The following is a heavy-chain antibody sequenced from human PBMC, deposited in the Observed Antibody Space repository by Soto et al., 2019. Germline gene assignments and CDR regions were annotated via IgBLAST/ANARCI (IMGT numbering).Heavy chain of an antibody. Sequence: ASVKVSCKASGYTFTNHGINWVRQAPGQGLEWMGIINPSGGSTSYAQKFQGRVTMTRDTSTSTVYMELSSLRSEDTAVYYCARVTVADDFDYWGQGTLVTVSS. CDR2: INPSGGST. J-gene: IGHJ4*02. V-gene: IGHV1-46*03. D-gene: IGHD6-19*01. CDR3: ARVTVADDFDY. CDR1: GYTFTNHG.